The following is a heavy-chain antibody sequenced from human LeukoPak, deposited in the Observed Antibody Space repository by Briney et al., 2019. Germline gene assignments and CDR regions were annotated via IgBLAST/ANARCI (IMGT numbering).Heavy chain of an antibody. CDR3: ARDNSVRDEAWWFNP. V-gene: IGHV1-69*06. J-gene: IGHJ5*02. CDR1: GGTFSSYA. Sequence: SVKVSCKASGGTFSSYAISWVRQALGQGLEWMGGIIPIFGTANYAQKFQGRVTITADKSTSTDYLELSSLRSEDTAVYYCARDNSVRDEAWWFNPWGQGTLVTVSS. CDR2: IIPIFGTA. D-gene: IGHD5-24*01.